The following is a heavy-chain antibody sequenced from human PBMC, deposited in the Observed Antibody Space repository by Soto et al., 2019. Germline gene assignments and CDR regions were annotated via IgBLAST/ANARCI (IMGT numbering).Heavy chain of an antibody. CDR3: ARDQTGITTAGGGRIDH. Sequence: QVQLVESGGGVVQPGRSLRLSCAASGFTFSTHAMHWVRQAPGKGLECVAIVSFDGSNKYYADSVKSRFTSSRDNSKNTLYLQMSGLTPEDTAFYYCARDQTGITTAGGGRIDHWGQGTLVTVSS. CDR1: GFTFSTHA. V-gene: IGHV3-30-3*01. J-gene: IGHJ4*02. D-gene: IGHD6-13*01. CDR2: VSFDGSNK.